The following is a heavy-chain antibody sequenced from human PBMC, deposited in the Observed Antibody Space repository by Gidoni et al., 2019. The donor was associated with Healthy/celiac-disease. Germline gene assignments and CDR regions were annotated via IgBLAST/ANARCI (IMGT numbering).Heavy chain of an antibody. D-gene: IGHD1-26*01. J-gene: IGHJ4*02. CDR3: AKDSGSIVGATSPLDY. CDR2: INWNSGSI. V-gene: IGHV3-9*01. CDR1: GFPFDDYA. Sequence: EVQLVESGGGLVQPGRSLRLSCAASGFPFDDYAMHWVRQAPGKGLEWVSGINWNSGSIGYADSVKGRFTISRDNAKNSLYLQMNSLRAEDTALYYCAKDSGSIVGATSPLDYWGQGTLVTVSS.